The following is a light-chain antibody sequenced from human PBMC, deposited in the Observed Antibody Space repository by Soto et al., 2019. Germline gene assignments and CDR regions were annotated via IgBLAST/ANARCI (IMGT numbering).Light chain of an antibody. J-gene: IGLJ1*01. CDR1: SSNVGSLS. V-gene: IGLV1-44*01. Sequence: QSVLTQPPSASGTPGQRVTISCSGSSSNVGSLSVDWYQHLPGTAPKLLIHSNYQRPSGVPDRFYGSKSGTSASLAINGLQSEDEADDYCAAWDGSLNGLVVFGTGTKLTVL. CDR3: AAWDGSLNGLVV. CDR2: SNY.